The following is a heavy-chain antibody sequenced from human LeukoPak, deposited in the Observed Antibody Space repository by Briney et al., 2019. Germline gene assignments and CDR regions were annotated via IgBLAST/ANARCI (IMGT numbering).Heavy chain of an antibody. CDR3: ARARRTKYCSSTSCYAFDY. Sequence: SETLSLTCAVYGGSFSGYYWSWIRQPQGKGLEWIGEINHSGSTNYNPSLESRVTISVDTSKNQFSLKLSSVTAADTAVYYCARARRTKYCSSTSCYAFDYWGQGTLVTVSS. V-gene: IGHV4-34*01. CDR1: GGSFSGYY. D-gene: IGHD2-2*01. J-gene: IGHJ4*02. CDR2: INHSGST.